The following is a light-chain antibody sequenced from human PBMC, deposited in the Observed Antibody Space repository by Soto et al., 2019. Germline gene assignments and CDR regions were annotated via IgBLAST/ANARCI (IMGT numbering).Light chain of an antibody. CDR1: SSNIGAGYD. V-gene: IGLV1-40*01. CDR3: LSYDSSLSGLV. J-gene: IGLJ1*01. CDR2: GNS. Sequence: QPVLTQPPSVSGAPGQRVTISCTGSSSNIGAGYDVHWYQQLPGTAPKLLIYGNSNRPSGVPDRFSGSKSGTSASLAITGLQAEDEADYYCLSYDSSLSGLVFGTGTKLTVL.